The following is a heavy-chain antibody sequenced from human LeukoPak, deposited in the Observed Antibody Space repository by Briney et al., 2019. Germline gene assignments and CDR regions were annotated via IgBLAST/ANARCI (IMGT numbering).Heavy chain of an antibody. J-gene: IGHJ4*02. D-gene: IGHD1-14*01. V-gene: IGHV4-31*03. CDR3: ARIPNQSKYSIGNY. Sequence: SETPSLTCTVSGVSISSGGYYRSWIRQHPGKGLGWIGYIYYTGSTYYNPSLKSRVTISVDTSKNQFSLKLTSVTAADTAVYYCARIPNQSKYSIGNYWGQGTLVTVSS. CDR1: GVSISSGGYY. CDR2: IYYTGST.